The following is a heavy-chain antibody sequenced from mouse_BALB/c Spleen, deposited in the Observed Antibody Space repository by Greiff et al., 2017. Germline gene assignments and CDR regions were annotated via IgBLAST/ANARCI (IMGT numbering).Heavy chain of an antibody. CDR3: ARSDYDVGAWFAY. J-gene: IGHJ3*01. CDR1: GDSITSGY. D-gene: IGHD2-4*01. CDR2: ISYSGST. V-gene: IGHV3-8*02. Sequence: EVMLVESGPSLVKPSQTLSLTCSVTGDSITSGYWNWIRKFPGNKLEYMGYISYSGSTYYNPSLKSRISITRDTSKNQYYLQLNSVTTEDTATYYCARSDYDVGAWFAYWGQGTLVTVSA.